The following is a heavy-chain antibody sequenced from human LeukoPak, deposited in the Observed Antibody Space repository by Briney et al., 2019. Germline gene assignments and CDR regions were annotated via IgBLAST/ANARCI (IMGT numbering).Heavy chain of an antibody. J-gene: IGHJ3*02. D-gene: IGHD2-21*02. CDR2: IYYSGST. V-gene: IGHV4-31*03. CDR1: GGSISSGGYY. Sequence: SQTLSLTCTVSGGSISSGGYYWSWIRQHPGKGLEWIGYIYYSGSTYYNPSLKSRVTTSVDTSKNQFSLKLSSVTAADTAVYYCASRVVTAIRPGAFDIWGQGTMVTVSS. CDR3: ASRVVTAIRPGAFDI.